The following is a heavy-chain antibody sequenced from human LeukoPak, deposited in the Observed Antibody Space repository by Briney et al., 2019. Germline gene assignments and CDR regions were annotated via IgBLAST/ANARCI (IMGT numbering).Heavy chain of an antibody. V-gene: IGHV3-23*01. D-gene: IGHD3-10*01. J-gene: IGHJ4*02. CDR3: AKDRGITMVRGVIIGQIDY. CDR2: ISGSGGST. CDR1: GFTFSNYA. Sequence: PGGSLRLSCAASGFTFSNYAMSWVRQAPGKGLEWVSAISGSGGSTYYADSVKGRFTISRDNSKNTLYLQMNSLRAEDTAVYYCAKDRGITMVRGVIIGQIDYWGQGTLVTVSS.